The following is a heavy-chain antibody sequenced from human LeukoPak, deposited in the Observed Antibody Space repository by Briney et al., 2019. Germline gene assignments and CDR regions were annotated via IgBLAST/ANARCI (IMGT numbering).Heavy chain of an antibody. V-gene: IGHV1-46*01. Sequence: ASVKVSCKTSGYSFTSYYIHWVRQAPGQGLEWMGMINPSGGSTNYAQTFQGRVTMTRDMSTSTVYMELSSLRSEDTAVYYCARVHHYFDIAFDYWGQGTLVTVSS. CDR1: GYSFTSYY. D-gene: IGHD3-22*01. CDR3: ARVHHYFDIAFDY. CDR2: INPSGGST. J-gene: IGHJ4*02.